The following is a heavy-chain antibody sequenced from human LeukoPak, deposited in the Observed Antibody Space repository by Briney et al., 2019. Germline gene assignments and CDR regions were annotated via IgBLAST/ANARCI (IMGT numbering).Heavy chain of an antibody. D-gene: IGHD1-1*01. CDR3: ARSTRDYFYNYGMDV. J-gene: IGHJ6*02. CDR2: IDWDGDE. CDR1: GFSLTTSGMC. Sequence: SGPALVRPTQTLTLTCTFSGFSLTTSGMCVTWVRQPPGKALEWLARIDWDGDEYYNTSLKTRLTISKDTSKNQVVLTMTNMDPVDTATYYCARSTRDYFYNYGMDVWGRGTTVTVSS. V-gene: IGHV2-70*11.